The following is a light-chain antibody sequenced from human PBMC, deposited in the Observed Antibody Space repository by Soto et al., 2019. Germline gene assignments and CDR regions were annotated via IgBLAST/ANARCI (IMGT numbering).Light chain of an antibody. CDR2: AAS. Sequence: AIQMTQSPSSLSASVGDRVTITCRASQGIRNDLGWYQQKPGKAPKLLVYAASSLQSGVPSRFSGSGSGTDFTLTISSLQPDDFATYYCQQYDTYWTFGQGTKVDI. V-gene: IGKV1-6*01. J-gene: IGKJ1*01. CDR3: QQYDTYWT. CDR1: QGIRND.